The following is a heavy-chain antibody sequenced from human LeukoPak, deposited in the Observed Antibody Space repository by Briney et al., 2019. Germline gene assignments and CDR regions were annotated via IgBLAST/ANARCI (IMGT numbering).Heavy chain of an antibody. V-gene: IGHV1-8*03. CDR1: GYTFTNYD. CDR2: TNPYTGDT. J-gene: IGHJ4*02. D-gene: IGHD3-16*01. Sequence: ASVKVSCKASGYTFTNYDINWVRPATGQGPEWMGWTNPYTGDTGYAQKFQGRVTITTDTSTSTAYMEVSSPRSDDTALYFCARFGGGAAKDDRLDYWGQGTLVTVSS. CDR3: ARFGGGAAKDDRLDY.